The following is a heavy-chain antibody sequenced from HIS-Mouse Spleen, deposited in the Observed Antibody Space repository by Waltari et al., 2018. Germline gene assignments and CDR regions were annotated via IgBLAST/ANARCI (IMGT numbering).Heavy chain of an antibody. Sequence: QLQLQESGPGLVKPSETLSLTCTVSGGPISRSIYYWGWIRQSPGKGLEWFGGIYYSGSTYYNPSLKSRVTISVDTSKNQFSLKLSSVTAADTAVYYCARAPTGFLEWFDAFDIWGQGTMVTVSS. CDR1: GGPISRSIYY. D-gene: IGHD3-3*01. CDR3: ARAPTGFLEWFDAFDI. J-gene: IGHJ3*02. V-gene: IGHV4-39*07. CDR2: IYYSGST.